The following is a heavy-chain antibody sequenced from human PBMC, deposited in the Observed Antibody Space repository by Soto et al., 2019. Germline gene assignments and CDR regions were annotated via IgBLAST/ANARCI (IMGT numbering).Heavy chain of an antibody. D-gene: IGHD3-10*01. CDR1: GFSISSGGYY. Sequence: SETLSLTCTVSGFSISSGGYYWSWIRQHPGKGLEWIGYIYYSGSTYYNPSLKSRVTISVDTSKNQFSLKLSSVTAADTAVYYCARAGSGSPIDYWGQGTLVTVSS. CDR3: ARAGSGSPIDY. J-gene: IGHJ4*02. V-gene: IGHV4-31*03. CDR2: IYYSGST.